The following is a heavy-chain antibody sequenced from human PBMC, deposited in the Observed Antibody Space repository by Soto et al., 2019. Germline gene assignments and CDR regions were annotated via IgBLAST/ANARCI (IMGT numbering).Heavy chain of an antibody. D-gene: IGHD6-19*01. V-gene: IGHV4-39*01. J-gene: IGHJ4*02. Sequence: QLQLQESGPGLVKPSETLSLKCTVSGASISSHIYYWGWILQPPGKGLEYIGSMFSGGSTYYNPSLASRLTISVDMSKNQFSLKLTSVTAADTAVYYCATLKGIAVAGIHYWGQGTLVTVSS. CDR3: ATLKGIAVAGIHY. CDR1: GASISSHIYY. CDR2: MFSGGST.